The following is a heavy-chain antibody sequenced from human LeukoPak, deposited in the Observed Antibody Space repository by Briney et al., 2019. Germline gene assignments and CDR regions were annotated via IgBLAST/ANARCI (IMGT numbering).Heavy chain of an antibody. D-gene: IGHD3-22*01. CDR3: TTDLPTYYYDSSADY. CDR1: GFTLSNAW. J-gene: IGHJ4*02. V-gene: IGHV3-15*01. CDR2: IKSKTDGGTT. Sequence: GGSLRLSCAASGFTLSNAWMSWVRQAPVKGLEWVGRIKSKTDGGTTDYAAPVKGRFTISRDDSKNTLYLQMNSLKTEDAAVYYCTTDLPTYYYDSSADYWGQGTLVTVSS.